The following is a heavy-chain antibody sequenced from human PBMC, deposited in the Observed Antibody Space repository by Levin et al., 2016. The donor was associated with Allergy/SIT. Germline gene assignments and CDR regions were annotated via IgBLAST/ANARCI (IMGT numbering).Heavy chain of an antibody. V-gene: IGHV1-46*01. J-gene: IGHJ6*02. D-gene: IGHD1-14*01. Sequence: WVRQAPGQGLEWMGVVNPSGGSTSYAQKFQGRVTMTRDTSTSTFYMELSSLRSEDTAIYYCARNHMKDYYYHHYAMDVWGQGTTVTVSS. CDR3: ARNHMKDYYYHHYAMDV. CDR2: VNPSGGST.